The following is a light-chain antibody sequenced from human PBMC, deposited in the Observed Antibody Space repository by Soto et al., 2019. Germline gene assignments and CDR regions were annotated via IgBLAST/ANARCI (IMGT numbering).Light chain of an antibody. CDR1: SSDFGSYNL. J-gene: IGLJ2*01. CDR2: EAS. V-gene: IGLV2-23*01. CDR3: CSYAGSDTMI. Sequence: QSVLTQPASVSGSPGQSITISCTGTSSDFGSYNLVSWFQQHPGEAPKLIIYEASRRPSGVSNRFSASKSGNTASLTISGLHSEDEADYYCCSYAGSDTMIFGGGTKLTVL.